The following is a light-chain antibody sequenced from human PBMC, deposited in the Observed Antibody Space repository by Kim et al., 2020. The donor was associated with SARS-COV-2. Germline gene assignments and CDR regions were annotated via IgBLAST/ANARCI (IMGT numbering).Light chain of an antibody. J-gene: IGKJ2*01. CDR3: QHYSRFPYT. CDR1: ENIGTW. V-gene: IGKV1-5*03. CDR2: LAS. Sequence: SASGGDRVTITCRASENIGTWLAWYQQKPGRAPSPLIYLASTLESGVPSRFSGTGSGTESSLSITSLQPDDFATYYCQHYSRFPYTFGQGTKLEI.